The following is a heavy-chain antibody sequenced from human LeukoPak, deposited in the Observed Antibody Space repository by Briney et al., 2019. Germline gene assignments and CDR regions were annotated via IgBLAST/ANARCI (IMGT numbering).Heavy chain of an antibody. CDR1: GXSFTNYC. J-gene: IGHJ4*02. CDR3: ARGMTSFDY. V-gene: IGHV5-51*01. CDR2: IYPGDSDT. Sequence: HGESLKISFKGFGXSFTNYCIAWVRQTPGKGLEWMGIIYPGDSDTRYSPSFQGQVTISADKSFSTAYLQWSSLKASDTAIYYCARGMTSFDYWAQGTLVTVSS. D-gene: IGHD1-14*01.